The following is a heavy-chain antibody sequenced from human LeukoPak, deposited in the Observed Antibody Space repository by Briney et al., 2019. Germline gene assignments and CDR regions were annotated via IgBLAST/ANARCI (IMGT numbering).Heavy chain of an antibody. D-gene: IGHD3-16*02. Sequence: GRSLRLSCAASGFTFSSYAMHWVRQAPGKGLEWVAVISYDGSNKYYADSVKGRFTISRDNSKNTPYLQMNSLRAEDTAVYYCARDRRDYVWGSYPPGDYWGQGTLDTVSS. J-gene: IGHJ4*02. CDR1: GFTFSSYA. V-gene: IGHV3-30-3*01. CDR3: ARDRRDYVWGSYPPGDY. CDR2: ISYDGSNK.